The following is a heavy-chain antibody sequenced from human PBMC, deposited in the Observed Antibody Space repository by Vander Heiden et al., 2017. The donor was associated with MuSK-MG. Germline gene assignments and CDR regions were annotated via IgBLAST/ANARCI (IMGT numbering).Heavy chain of an antibody. J-gene: IGHJ4*02. CDR1: GFIFDDYV. CDR2: ISWDGDST. D-gene: IGHD6-19*01. Sequence: EVQLVESGGVVVQPGGSLRLSCAASGFIFDDYVMHWVRQAPGKCLEWVSLISWDGDSTHYADSVKGRFTISRDNSKNSLFLQMNSLRAEDTALYYCAKDINSGWYIDDWGQGTLVTVSS. V-gene: IGHV3-43D*03. CDR3: AKDINSGWYIDD.